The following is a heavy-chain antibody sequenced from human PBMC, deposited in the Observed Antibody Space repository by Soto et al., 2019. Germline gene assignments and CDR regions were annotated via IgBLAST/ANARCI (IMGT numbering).Heavy chain of an antibody. CDR2: IQHNHGGA. V-gene: IGHV1-46*01. D-gene: IGHD6-13*01. CDR3: ARIAGPGLTYFDF. Sequence: ASVKVSCKSSRYTFTSFNMHGARQHSGDTLEGSGDIQHNHGGARYKQKSQCRVPMTRATPTTTVYMVLSSLRSEDTAVYYCARIAGPGLTYFDFWGEGTPVTVS. J-gene: IGHJ4*02. CDR1: RYTFTSFN.